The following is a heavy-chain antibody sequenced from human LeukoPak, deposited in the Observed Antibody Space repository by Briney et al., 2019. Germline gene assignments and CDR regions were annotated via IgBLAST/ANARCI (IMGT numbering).Heavy chain of an antibody. V-gene: IGHV3-23*01. D-gene: IGHD2-2*01. CDR2: ISSRGGSI. CDR1: GFTFSSYW. J-gene: IGHJ6*02. Sequence: GGSLRFSCAASGFTFSSYWMSWVRQAPGKGLEWVSAISSRGGSIYYADSVKGRFTISRVNSENTLYLEMNSLRAEDTAVYYCAKAFFQCSSTSCYVDYYYGMDVWGQGTTVTVSS. CDR3: AKAFFQCSSTSCYVDYYYGMDV.